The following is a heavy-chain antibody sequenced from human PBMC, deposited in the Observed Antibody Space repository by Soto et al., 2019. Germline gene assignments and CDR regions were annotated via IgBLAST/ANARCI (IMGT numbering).Heavy chain of an antibody. D-gene: IGHD3-10*01. CDR1: GFTFSDHY. CDR2: IRSKADIYTT. Sequence: EVQLVESGGGLVQPGGSLRLSCAASGFTFSDHYMDWVRQAPGKGLEWVGRIRSKADIYTTQYAPSVKGRFTISRNDSKNSLYLQMNSLKIEDTAVYYCAMLVRGVNVPTTSDSWGQGTLVTVSS. V-gene: IGHV3-72*01. J-gene: IGHJ4*02. CDR3: AMLVRGVNVPTTSDS.